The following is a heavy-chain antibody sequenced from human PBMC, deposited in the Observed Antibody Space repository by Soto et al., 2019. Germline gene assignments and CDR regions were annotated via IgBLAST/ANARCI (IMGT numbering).Heavy chain of an antibody. D-gene: IGHD3-9*01. J-gene: IGHJ4*02. Sequence: QVQLQESGPGLVKPSETLSLTCTVSGVSINRYYWRWTRQPPGKGLEWIAYIYYTGSTNYNPSLKNRVTISLDTSKNQFSLKLNSVTAADTALYYCASVHYDVLTGFYFDSWGQGTLVTVSS. V-gene: IGHV4-59*08. CDR3: ASVHYDVLTGFYFDS. CDR1: GVSINRYY. CDR2: IYYTGST.